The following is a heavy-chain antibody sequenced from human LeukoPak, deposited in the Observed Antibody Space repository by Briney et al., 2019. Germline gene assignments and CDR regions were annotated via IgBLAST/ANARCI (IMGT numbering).Heavy chain of an antibody. Sequence: ASVKVSCKASGYTFTSYYMHWVRQAPGQGLEWMGIINPSGGNTSYAQKFQGRVTMTRDTSTSTVYMELSSLRSEDTAVYYCARSGYGDYEWFDPWGQGTLVTVSS. CDR2: INPSGGNT. D-gene: IGHD4-17*01. J-gene: IGHJ5*02. CDR1: GYTFTSYY. CDR3: ARSGYGDYEWFDP. V-gene: IGHV1-46*01.